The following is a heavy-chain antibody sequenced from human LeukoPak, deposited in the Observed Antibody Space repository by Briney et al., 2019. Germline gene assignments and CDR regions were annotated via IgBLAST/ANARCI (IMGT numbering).Heavy chain of an antibody. Sequence: GASVKVSCKGSGYTFTGYYMHWVRQAPGQGLEWMGWINPNSGGTNYAQNFQGRVTMTRDTSISTAYMELSRLRSDDTAVYYCARGITAMVNYWGQGTLVTVSS. CDR2: INPNSGGT. D-gene: IGHD5-18*01. V-gene: IGHV1-2*02. CDR1: GYTFTGYY. CDR3: ARGITAMVNY. J-gene: IGHJ4*02.